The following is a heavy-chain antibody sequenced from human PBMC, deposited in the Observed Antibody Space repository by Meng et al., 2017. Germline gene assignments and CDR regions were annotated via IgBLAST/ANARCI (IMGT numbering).Heavy chain of an antibody. CDR2: ISSSSSYI. J-gene: IGHJ3*02. D-gene: IGHD3-10*01. V-gene: IGHV3-21*01. CDR1: GFTFSSYS. Sequence: GESLKISCAASGFTFSSYSMNWVRQAPGKGLEWVSSISSSSSYIYYADSVKGRFTISRDNAKNSLYLQMNSLRAEDTAVYYCARAMPMVRGVMGAFGIWGQGTMVTVSS. CDR3: ARAMPMVRGVMGAFGI.